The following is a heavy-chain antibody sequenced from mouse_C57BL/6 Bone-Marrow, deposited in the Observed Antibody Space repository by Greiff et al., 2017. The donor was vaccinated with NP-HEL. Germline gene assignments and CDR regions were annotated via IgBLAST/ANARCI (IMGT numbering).Heavy chain of an antibody. CDR2: IYPRSGNT. CDR1: GYTFTSYG. D-gene: IGHD1-1*01. Sequence: QVQLQQSGAELARPGASVKLSCKASGYTFTSYGISWVKQRTGQGLEWIGEIYPRSGNTYYNEKFKGKATLTADKSSSTAYMELRSLTSEDSAVYFCARPIIYYYGSPRFDYWGQGTTLTVSS. CDR3: ARPIIYYYGSPRFDY. J-gene: IGHJ2*01. V-gene: IGHV1-81*01.